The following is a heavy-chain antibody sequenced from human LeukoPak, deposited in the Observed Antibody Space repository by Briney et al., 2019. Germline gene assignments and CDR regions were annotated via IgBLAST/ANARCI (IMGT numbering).Heavy chain of an antibody. V-gene: IGHV3-13*01. CDR1: GFTFSSYD. Sequence: GGSLRLSCAASGFTFSSYDMHWVRQHTGKGLEWVSAIGTDGDTYYSGSVKGRFTISRENAKNSLFLQMSSLRAGDTAVYYCAKEGDIAAGLDYWGQGTLVIVSS. CDR2: IGTDGDT. J-gene: IGHJ4*02. CDR3: AKEGDIAAGLDY. D-gene: IGHD6-13*01.